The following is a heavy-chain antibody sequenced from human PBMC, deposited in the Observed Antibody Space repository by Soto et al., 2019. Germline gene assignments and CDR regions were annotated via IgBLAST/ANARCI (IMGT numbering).Heavy chain of an antibody. CDR2: IDHSGST. J-gene: IGHJ5*02. CDR1: GGSFSGYY. CDR3: AVTLGGSYNWFDP. D-gene: IGHD3-16*01. V-gene: IGHV4-34*01. Sequence: SETLSLTCAVYGGSFSGYYWIWIRQPPGKGLEWIGEIDHSGSTNYNPSLKSRVTISVDTSKNQFSLKLSSVTAADTAVYYCAVTLGGSYNWFDPWGQGTLVTVSS.